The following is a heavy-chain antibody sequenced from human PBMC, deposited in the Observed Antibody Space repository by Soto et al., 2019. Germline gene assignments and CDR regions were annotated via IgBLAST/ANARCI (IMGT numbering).Heavy chain of an antibody. CDR1: GFPFSSYG. D-gene: IGHD6-13*01. CDR2: IWYDGSNK. CDR3: ARGDGFFRSSWDASNYFDY. Sequence: PGGSLRLSCAASGFPFSSYGMHWVRQAPGKGLEWVAVIWYDGSNKYYADSVKGRFTISRDNSKNTLYLQMNSLRAEDTAVYYCARGDGFFRSSWDASNYFDYWGQGTLVTVSS. V-gene: IGHV3-33*01. J-gene: IGHJ4*02.